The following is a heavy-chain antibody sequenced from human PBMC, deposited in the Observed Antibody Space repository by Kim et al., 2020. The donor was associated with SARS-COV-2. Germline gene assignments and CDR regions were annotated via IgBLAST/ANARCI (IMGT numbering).Heavy chain of an antibody. D-gene: IGHD2-21*02. CDR2: INPNSGGT. CDR1: GYTFTGYY. J-gene: IGHJ4*02. CDR3: AREGGIGIYCGGDCYGDY. V-gene: IGHV1-2*02. Sequence: ASVKVSCKASGYTFTGYYMHWVRQAPGQGLEWMGWINPNSGGTNYAQKFQGRVTMTRDTSISTAYMELSRLRSDDTAVYYCAREGGIGIYCGGDCYGDYWGQGTLVTVSS.